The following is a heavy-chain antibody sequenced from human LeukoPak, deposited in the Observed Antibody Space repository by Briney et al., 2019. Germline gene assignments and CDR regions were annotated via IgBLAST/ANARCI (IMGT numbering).Heavy chain of an antibody. Sequence: GSLRLSSAASGFTFCIYSMTWVRQAPGKGLEWVSSVNPGGDSTYYADSVKGRFTISRDNSKNTVYLQMSSLRAEDTAVYYCAKDRAGAPWADWGQGTLVTVSS. V-gene: IGHV3-23*01. J-gene: IGHJ4*02. D-gene: IGHD1-1*01. CDR1: GFTFCIYS. CDR3: AKDRAGAPWAD. CDR2: VNPGGDST.